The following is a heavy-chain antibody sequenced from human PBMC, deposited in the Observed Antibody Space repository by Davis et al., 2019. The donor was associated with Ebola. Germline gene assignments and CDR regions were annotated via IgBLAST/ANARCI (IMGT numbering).Heavy chain of an antibody. V-gene: IGHV3-48*02. J-gene: IGHJ4*02. Sequence: GESLKISCAASGFTFSSYAMSWVRQAPGKGLEWVSAISSSSSTIYYADSVKGRFTISRDNAKSSLYLQMNSLRDEDTAVYYCATALRKMATITSFDYWGQGTLVTVSS. CDR1: GFTFSSYA. CDR3: ATALRKMATITSFDY. D-gene: IGHD5-24*01. CDR2: ISSSSSTI.